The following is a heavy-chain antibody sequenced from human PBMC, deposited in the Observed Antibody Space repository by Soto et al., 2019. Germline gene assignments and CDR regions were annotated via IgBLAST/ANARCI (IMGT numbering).Heavy chain of an antibody. V-gene: IGHV1-18*01. CDR1: GYTFTNFG. CDR2: ISAYNGNT. D-gene: IGHD4-17*01. CDR3: AKDPYGEATLYYFDY. J-gene: IGHJ4*02. Sequence: ASVKVSCKASGYTFTNFGISWVRQAPGQGLEWMGWISAYNGNTNYAQKFQGRVTMTRDTSTSTVYMELSSLRSEDTAVYYCAKDPYGEATLYYFDYWGQGTLVTVSS.